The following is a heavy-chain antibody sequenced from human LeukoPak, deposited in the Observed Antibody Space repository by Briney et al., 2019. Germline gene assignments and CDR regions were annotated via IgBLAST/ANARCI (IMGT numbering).Heavy chain of an antibody. CDR3: AREDPQTTVPEGLDV. Sequence: SETLSLTCAVSGGSISSYYWSWIRQPPGRGLEWIGYIYYSGTTNYNPSLKSRVTISVDTSKNQFSLKLTSVTAADTAVYYCAREDPQTTVPEGLDVWGQGTTVTVSS. CDR2: IYYSGTT. V-gene: IGHV4-59*01. J-gene: IGHJ6*02. D-gene: IGHD4-17*01. CDR1: GGSISSYY.